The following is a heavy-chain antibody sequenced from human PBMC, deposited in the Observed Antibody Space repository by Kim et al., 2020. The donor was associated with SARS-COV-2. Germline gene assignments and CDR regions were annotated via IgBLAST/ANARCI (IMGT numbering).Heavy chain of an antibody. D-gene: IGHD6-13*01. Sequence: GGSLRLSCAASGFTFDDYAMHWVRQAPGKGLEWVSGISWNSGSIGYADSVKGRFTISRDNAKNSLYLQMNSLRAEDTALYYCAKDRGSSWPEGNFDYWGQGTLVTVSS. CDR2: ISWNSGSI. J-gene: IGHJ4*02. CDR1: GFTFDDYA. V-gene: IGHV3-9*01. CDR3: AKDRGSSWPEGNFDY.